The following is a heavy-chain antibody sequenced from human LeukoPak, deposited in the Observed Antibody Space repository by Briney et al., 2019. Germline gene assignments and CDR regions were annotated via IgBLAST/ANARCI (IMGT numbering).Heavy chain of an antibody. CDR3: ARDACTSTTCSGAPFDP. D-gene: IGHD2-2*01. V-gene: IGHV4-59*11. CDR2: IYYSDST. CDR1: GGSISSHY. J-gene: IGHJ5*02. Sequence: SSETLSLTCTVSGGSISSHYLSWLRQPPGKGQEWIGYIYYSDSTNYNPSLKSRVTISVDTSKNQFSLKMSSVTAADTAVYYCARDACTSTTCSGAPFDPWGQGTLVTVSS.